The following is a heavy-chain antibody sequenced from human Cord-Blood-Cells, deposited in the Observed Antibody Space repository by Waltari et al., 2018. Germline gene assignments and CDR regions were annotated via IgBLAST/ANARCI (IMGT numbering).Heavy chain of an antibody. V-gene: IGHV3-74*01. CDR1: AFTFSSHW. D-gene: IGHD6-19*01. Sequence: EVQLVESAAGLVKPGRSLSPSSAASAFTFSSHWMPRVRNAPGNGLVWVARIKSYGSSTSYADSVKARFTISIDNAKNTLYLQMNSLRAEDTAVYYCARDMSSGYYYGMDVWGQGTMVTVSS. J-gene: IGHJ6*02. CDR2: IKSYGSST. CDR3: ARDMSSGYYYGMDV.